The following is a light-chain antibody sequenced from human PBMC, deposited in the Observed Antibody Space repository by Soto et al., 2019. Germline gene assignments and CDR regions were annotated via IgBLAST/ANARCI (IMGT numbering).Light chain of an antibody. CDR1: QSINSW. Sequence: DIQMTQSPSTLSASVEDRVTITCRASQSINSWLAWYQQKPGKAPKLLIYRASTLEGGVPSRFSGSGSGTEFTLTISSLQPDDFSTYYCQHYDSYSGTFGPGTKVDIK. CDR3: QHYDSYSGT. J-gene: IGKJ3*01. CDR2: RAS. V-gene: IGKV1-5*03.